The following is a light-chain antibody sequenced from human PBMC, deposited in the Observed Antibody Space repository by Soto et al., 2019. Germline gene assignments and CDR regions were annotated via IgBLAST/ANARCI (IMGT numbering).Light chain of an antibody. V-gene: IGKV3-15*01. Sequence: EIVMTQSPATLSVSPWERATLSCRASQSVSSNLAWYQQKSGQAPRLLIYGASTRATGIPARFSGSGSGTEFTLTISSLQSEDFAVYYCQQRSNWPLTFGGGTKVDIK. CDR1: QSVSSN. CDR2: GAS. CDR3: QQRSNWPLT. J-gene: IGKJ4*01.